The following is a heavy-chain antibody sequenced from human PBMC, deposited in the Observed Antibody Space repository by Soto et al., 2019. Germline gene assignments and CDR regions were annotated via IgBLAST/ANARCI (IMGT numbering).Heavy chain of an antibody. V-gene: IGHV4-34*01. J-gene: IGHJ6*02. CDR3: AIGEFAVVPATTFKYGMDV. CDR2: INHSGST. CDR1: GGSFSGSY. Sequence: QVQLQQWGAGLLKPSETLSLTCAVYGGSFSGSYWSWIRQPPGKGLEWLGEINHSGSTNYNPSPKSRVTISVDTSKNQCSLKLSSVTAADTAVYYCAIGEFAVVPATTFKYGMDVWGQGTTVTVSS. D-gene: IGHD2-2*01.